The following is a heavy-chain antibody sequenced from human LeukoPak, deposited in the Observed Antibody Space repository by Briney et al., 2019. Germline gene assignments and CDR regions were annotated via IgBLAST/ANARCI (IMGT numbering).Heavy chain of an antibody. J-gene: IGHJ4*02. V-gene: IGHV3-30*04. D-gene: IGHD3-16*01. CDR2: ISYDGSNK. Sequence: GRSLRLSCAASGFTFSSYAMHWVRQAPGKELEWVAVISYDGSNKYYADSVKGRFTISRDNSKNTLYLQMNSLRAEDTAVYYCARSPSMITVDYWGQGTLVTVSS. CDR3: ARSPSMITVDY. CDR1: GFTFSSYA.